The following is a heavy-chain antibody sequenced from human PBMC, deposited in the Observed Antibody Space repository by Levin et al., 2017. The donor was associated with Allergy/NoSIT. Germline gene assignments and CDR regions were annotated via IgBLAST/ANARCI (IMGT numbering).Heavy chain of an antibody. J-gene: IGHJ6*02. V-gene: IGHV3-21*01. CDR1: GFTFRSYT. D-gene: IGHD6-6*01. CDR3: ARDSSSSNYYYGMDV. Sequence: GGSLRLSCAASGFTFRSYTMNWVRQTPGEGLEWVSSISSSSGSMSYADSVKGRFTISRDNAKNSLYLQMNSLTAEDTAVYFCARDSSSSNYYYGMDVWGQGTTVTVSS. CDR2: ISSSSGSM.